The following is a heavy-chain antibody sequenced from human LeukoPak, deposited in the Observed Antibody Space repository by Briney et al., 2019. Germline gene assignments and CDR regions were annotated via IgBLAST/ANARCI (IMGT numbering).Heavy chain of an antibody. Sequence: PSETLSLTCTVSGGSISSYYWSWIRQPPGKGLEWIGYIYYSGSTNYNPSLKSRVTISVDTSKNQFSLKLSSVTAADTAVYYCARATIVATWAFDYWGQGTLVTVSS. CDR1: GGSISSYY. J-gene: IGHJ4*02. CDR3: ARATIVATWAFDY. CDR2: IYYSGST. D-gene: IGHD3-22*01. V-gene: IGHV4-59*01.